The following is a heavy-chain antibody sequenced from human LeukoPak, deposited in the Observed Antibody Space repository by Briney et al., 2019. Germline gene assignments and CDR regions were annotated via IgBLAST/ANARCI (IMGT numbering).Heavy chain of an antibody. CDR3: AKDMPSPASGYYDSSGYLSD. V-gene: IGHV3-43D*03. Sequence: GGSLRLSCAASGFTFDDYAMHWVRQAPGKGLEWVSLISWDGGSTYYADSVKGRFTISRDNSKNSLYLQMNSLRAEDTALYYCAKDMPSPASGYYDSSGYLSDWGQGTLVTVSS. D-gene: IGHD3-22*01. CDR1: GFTFDDYA. J-gene: IGHJ4*02. CDR2: ISWDGGST.